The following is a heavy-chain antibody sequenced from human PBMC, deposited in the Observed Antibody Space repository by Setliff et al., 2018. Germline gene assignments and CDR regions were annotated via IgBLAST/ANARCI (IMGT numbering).Heavy chain of an antibody. J-gene: IGHJ4*02. Sequence: PSETLSLTCAASGGSFSDYYWTWIRQPPGKGLEWIGEINHTGTTGSTKYNPSLKSRVTMSIDTSKNQFSLMVTSVTAADTAVYYCARGRNVASRLLDSWGQGTLVTVSS. CDR2: INHTGTTGST. D-gene: IGHD6-6*01. CDR3: ARGRNVASRLLDS. V-gene: IGHV4-34*01. CDR1: GGSFSDYY.